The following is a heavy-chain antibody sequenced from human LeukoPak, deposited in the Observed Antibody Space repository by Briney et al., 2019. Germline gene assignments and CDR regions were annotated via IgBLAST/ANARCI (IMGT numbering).Heavy chain of an antibody. CDR3: ARANFGYSSSRPDSSFDY. V-gene: IGHV1-2*02. Sequence: GASVKVSCKASGYTFTGYYMHWVRQAPGQGLEWMGWINPNSGGTNYAQKFQGRVTMTRDTSISTAYMELSRLRSDDTAVYYCARANFGYSSSRPDSSFDYWGQGTLVTVSS. J-gene: IGHJ4*02. CDR1: GYTFTGYY. CDR2: INPNSGGT. D-gene: IGHD6-6*01.